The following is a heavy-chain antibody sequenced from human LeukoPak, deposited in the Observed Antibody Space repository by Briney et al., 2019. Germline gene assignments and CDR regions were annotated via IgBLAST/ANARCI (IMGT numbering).Heavy chain of an antibody. CDR1: GFTFSTYG. V-gene: IGHV3-33*06. CDR2: LWYDGSSE. J-gene: IGHJ4*02. Sequence: GRSLTLSCTASGFTFSTYGNHWVRQAPGKGLEWVGVLWYDGSSEYYADSVRGRFSISRDNSKNILYLQMCSLRAEDTAVYYCVKIPNTVRYWGFDSWGQGTLVTVSS. CDR3: VKIPNTVRYWGFDS. D-gene: IGHD7-27*01.